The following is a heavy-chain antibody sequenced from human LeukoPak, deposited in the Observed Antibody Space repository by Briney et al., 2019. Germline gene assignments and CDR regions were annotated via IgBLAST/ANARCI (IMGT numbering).Heavy chain of an antibody. CDR1: GGSSSRDY. Sequence: PSETLSLTCTVSGGSSSRDYWSWIRQPPGKGLEWIANIYHTGSTNYNPSLSSRVTISIDTAKNQFSLKLTSVTAADTAVYYCARRGRNSSGWQDYLWGQGTLVTVSS. V-gene: IGHV4-59*01. CDR3: ARRGRNSSGWQDYL. J-gene: IGHJ4*02. CDR2: IYHTGST. D-gene: IGHD6-25*01.